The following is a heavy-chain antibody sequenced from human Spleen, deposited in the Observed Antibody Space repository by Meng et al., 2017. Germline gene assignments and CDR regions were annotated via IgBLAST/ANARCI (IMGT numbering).Heavy chain of an antibody. CDR3: SGHVDY. J-gene: IGHJ4*01. CDR2: MKSNVDGGTV. V-gene: IGHV3-15*01. Sequence: VQLVESGGGCVKPGGSLRLSCAASGFTFSNAWMTWVRQAPGKGLEWIGRMKSNVDGGTVDYAAAVKGRFFISRDDSENTFYLQMNSLKTEDTAVYYCSGHVDYWGHGTLVTVSS. CDR1: GFTFSNAW.